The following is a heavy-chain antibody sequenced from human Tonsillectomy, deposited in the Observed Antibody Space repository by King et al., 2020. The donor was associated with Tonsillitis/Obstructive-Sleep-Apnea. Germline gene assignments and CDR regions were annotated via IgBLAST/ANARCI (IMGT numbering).Heavy chain of an antibody. Sequence: VQLQQWGAGLLKPSETLSLTCAVYGGSFSGYYWSWIRQPPGKGLEWMGEINHSGSTNYNPSLKSRVTISLDTSKNQFSLNLSSVTAADTAVYYCAREYFYHSSGYYEYWGQGTLVTVSS. V-gene: IGHV4-34*01. CDR2: INHSGST. D-gene: IGHD3-22*01. CDR1: GGSFSGYY. CDR3: AREYFYHSSGYYEY. J-gene: IGHJ4*02.